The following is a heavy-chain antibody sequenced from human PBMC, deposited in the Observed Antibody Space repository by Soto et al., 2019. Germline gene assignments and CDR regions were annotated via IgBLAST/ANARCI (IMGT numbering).Heavy chain of an antibody. CDR2: IYYSGST. D-gene: IGHD2-15*01. J-gene: IGHJ1*01. CDR3: ASPPSVYCSGGSCEYFQH. V-gene: IGHV4-59*08. CDR1: GSSISNYY. Sequence: SETLSLTCLVSGSSISNYYWSWIRQPPGKGLEWIGYIYYSGSTNYNPSLTSRVTISVDTSKNQFSLKLSSVTAADTAVYYCASPPSVYCSGGSCEYFQHWGQGTLVTVSS.